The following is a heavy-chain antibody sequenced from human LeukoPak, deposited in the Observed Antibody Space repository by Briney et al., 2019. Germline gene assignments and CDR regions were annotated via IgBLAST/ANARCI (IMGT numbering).Heavy chain of an antibody. CDR3: ARRSVTTRYGMDV. D-gene: IGHD4-4*01. J-gene: IGHJ6*02. CDR1: GGSISSYY. V-gene: IGHV4-59*08. CDR2: IYYSGST. Sequence: PSETLSLTCTVSGGSISSYYWSWIRQPPGKGLEWIGYIYYSGSTNYNPSLKSRVTISVDTSKNQFSLKLSSVTAADTAVYYCARRSVTTRYGMDVWGQGTTVTVSS.